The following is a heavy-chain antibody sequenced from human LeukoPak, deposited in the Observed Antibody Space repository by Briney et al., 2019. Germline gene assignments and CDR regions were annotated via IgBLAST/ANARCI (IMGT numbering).Heavy chain of an antibody. J-gene: IGHJ4*02. Sequence: GGSLRLSCAASGFTVSSNYMSWVRQAPGKGLEWVSVIYSGGSTYYADSVKGRFTISRDNSKNTLYLQMNSLRAEDTAVYYCADYYDFWSGYYTGAGINDYWGQGTLVTVSS. CDR3: ADYYDFWSGYYTGAGINDY. CDR2: IYSGGST. D-gene: IGHD3-3*01. CDR1: GFTVSSNY. V-gene: IGHV3-53*01.